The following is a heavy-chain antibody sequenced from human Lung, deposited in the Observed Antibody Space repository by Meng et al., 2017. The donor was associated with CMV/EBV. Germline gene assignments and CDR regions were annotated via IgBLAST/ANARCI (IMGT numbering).Heavy chain of an antibody. CDR1: GFTFSSYG. Sequence: GGSXKLXCAASGFTFSSYGMHWVRQAPGKGLEWVAFIRYNGSNKYYADSVKGRVTISRDNSKNPLYLQMNSLSAEDTAVYYCAKDPNPHYYGRRWLDYWGQGTLVTVSS. D-gene: IGHD3-10*01. V-gene: IGHV3-30*02. J-gene: IGHJ4*02. CDR2: IRYNGSNK. CDR3: AKDPNPHYYGRRWLDY.